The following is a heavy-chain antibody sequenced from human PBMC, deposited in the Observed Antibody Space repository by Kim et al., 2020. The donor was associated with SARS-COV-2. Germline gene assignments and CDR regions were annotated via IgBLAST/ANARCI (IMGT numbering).Heavy chain of an antibody. J-gene: IGHJ4*02. D-gene: IGHD3-9*01. CDR3: ASYDILTGYSGHFDY. V-gene: IGHV3-11*03. Sequence: DSVKGRFTISRDNAKNSLYLQMNSLRAEDTAVYYCASYDILTGYSGHFDYWGQGTLVTVSS.